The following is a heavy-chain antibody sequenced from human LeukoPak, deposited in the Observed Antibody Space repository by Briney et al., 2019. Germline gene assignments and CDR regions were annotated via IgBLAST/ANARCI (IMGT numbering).Heavy chain of an antibody. CDR3: ATVDYGGFDY. CDR1: GFTFSSYA. J-gene: IGHJ4*02. CDR2: ISGSGGST. D-gene: IGHD4-23*01. V-gene: IGHV3-23*01. Sequence: GGSLRLSCAASGFTFSSYAMSWVRQAPGKGLEWVSGISGSGGSTYYADSVKGRFTISRDNAKNSLYLQMNSLRAEDTAVYYCATVDYGGFDYWGQGTLVTVSS.